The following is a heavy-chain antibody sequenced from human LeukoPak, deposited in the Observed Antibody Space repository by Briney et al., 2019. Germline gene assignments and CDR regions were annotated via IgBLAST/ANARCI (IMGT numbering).Heavy chain of an antibody. V-gene: IGHV3-30*04. Sequence: GGSLRLSCAASGFTFSSYAMHWVRQAPGKGLEWVAVISYDGSNKYYADSVKGRFTISRDNSKNTLNLQMNSLRAEDTAVYYCAKEGRITASSGWFPDYYYYYYMDVWGKGTTVTISS. D-gene: IGHD6-19*01. CDR1: GFTFSSYA. J-gene: IGHJ6*03. CDR3: AKEGRITASSGWFPDYYYYYYMDV. CDR2: ISYDGSNK.